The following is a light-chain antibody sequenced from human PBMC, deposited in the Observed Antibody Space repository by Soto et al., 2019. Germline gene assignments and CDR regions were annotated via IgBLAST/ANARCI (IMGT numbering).Light chain of an antibody. CDR1: QSISSW. CDR3: QQYNSYWT. CDR2: DAS. Sequence: IQMKKSADTLSGTEGGTVTTPFRASQSISSWLAWYQQKPGKAPKLLIYDASSLESGVPSRFSCSGSGTEFTLTISSLQPDDFATYYSQQYNSYWTFGQGTKVDI. V-gene: IGKV1-5*01. J-gene: IGKJ1*01.